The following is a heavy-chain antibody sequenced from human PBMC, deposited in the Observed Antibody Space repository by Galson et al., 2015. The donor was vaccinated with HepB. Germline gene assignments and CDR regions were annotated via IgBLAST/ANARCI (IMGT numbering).Heavy chain of an antibody. CDR3: ARGPYSSSWKTFDY. Sequence: TLSLTCAVSGGSISSSNWWSWVRQPPGKGLEWIGEIYHSGSTNYNPSLKSRVTISVDTSKNQFSLKLSSVTAADTAVYYCARGPYSSSWKTFDYWGQGTLVTVSS. V-gene: IGHV4-4*02. CDR1: GGSISSSNW. D-gene: IGHD6-13*01. CDR2: IYHSGST. J-gene: IGHJ4*02.